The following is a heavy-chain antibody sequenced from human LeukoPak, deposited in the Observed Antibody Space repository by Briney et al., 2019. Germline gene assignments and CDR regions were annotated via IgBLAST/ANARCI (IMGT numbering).Heavy chain of an antibody. Sequence: ASVKVSCKASGYTFTSYGISWVRQAPGQGLEWMGWISAYNGNTNYAQKLQGRVTMTTDTSTSTAYMELRSLRSDDTAVYYCARDPLYYYGSSGYYGHGAFDIWGQGTMVTVSS. D-gene: IGHD3-22*01. CDR2: ISAYNGNT. J-gene: IGHJ3*02. V-gene: IGHV1-18*01. CDR3: ARDPLYYYGSSGYYGHGAFDI. CDR1: GYTFTSYG.